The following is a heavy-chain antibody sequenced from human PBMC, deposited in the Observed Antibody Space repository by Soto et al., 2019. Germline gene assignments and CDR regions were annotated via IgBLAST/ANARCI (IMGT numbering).Heavy chain of an antibody. CDR3: ARDTLRGGLAARENYYYYGMDV. D-gene: IGHD6-6*01. Sequence: LRLSCAASGFTFSSYWMSWVRQAPGKGLEWVANIKQDGSEKYYVDSVKGRFTISRDNAKNSLYLQMNSLRAEDTAVYYCARDTLRGGLAARENYYYYGMDVWGQGTTVTVSS. V-gene: IGHV3-7*01. CDR1: GFTFSSYW. J-gene: IGHJ6*02. CDR2: IKQDGSEK.